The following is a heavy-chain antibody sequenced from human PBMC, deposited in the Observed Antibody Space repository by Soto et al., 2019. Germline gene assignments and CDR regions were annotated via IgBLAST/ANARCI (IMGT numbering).Heavy chain of an antibody. Sequence: PVGSLRLSCAASGFTFSSYSMNWVRQAPGKGLEWVSSISSSSSYIYYADSVKGRFTISRDNAKNSLYLQMNSLRAEDTAVYYCARDRGREGYSFVYDAFDIWGQGTMVTVSS. J-gene: IGHJ3*02. V-gene: IGHV3-21*01. CDR3: ARDRGREGYSFVYDAFDI. CDR2: ISSSSSYI. CDR1: GFTFSSYS. D-gene: IGHD1-26*01.